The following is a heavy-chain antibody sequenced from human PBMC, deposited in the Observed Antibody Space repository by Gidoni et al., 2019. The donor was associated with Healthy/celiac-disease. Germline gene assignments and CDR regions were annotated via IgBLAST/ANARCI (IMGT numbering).Heavy chain of an antibody. CDR2: RWYDGSNK. V-gene: IGHV3-33*01. D-gene: IGHD3-9*01. CDR1: GFTFSSYG. CDR3: ARAQYYDILTGMY. J-gene: IGHJ4*02. Sequence: QVQLVESGGGVVQPGRSLRLSCAASGFTFSSYGMHWVRQAPGKGLEWVAVRWYDGSNKYYADSVKGRFTISRDNSKNTLYLQMNSLRAEDTAVYYCARAQYYDILTGMYWGQGTLVTVSS.